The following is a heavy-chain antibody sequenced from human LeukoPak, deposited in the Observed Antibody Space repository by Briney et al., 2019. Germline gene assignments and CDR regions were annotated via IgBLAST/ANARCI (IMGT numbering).Heavy chain of an antibody. Sequence: GESLKISCKGSGYSFTTYWIGWVRQMPGKGLEWMGTIYPGDSNTRYSPSFQGQVTISADKSITTAYLQWSSLKASDTAMYYCARRYTGAYSYYFDYWGQGTLVTVSS. CDR1: GYSFTTYW. V-gene: IGHV5-51*01. J-gene: IGHJ4*02. CDR2: IYPGDSNT. CDR3: ARRYTGAYSYYFDY. D-gene: IGHD2-8*02.